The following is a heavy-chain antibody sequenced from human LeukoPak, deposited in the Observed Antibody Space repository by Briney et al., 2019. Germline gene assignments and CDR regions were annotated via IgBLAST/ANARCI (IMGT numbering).Heavy chain of an antibody. CDR3: ARLLRVGYCSTTTCNWFDP. J-gene: IGHJ5*02. CDR2: IYYSGST. Sequence: SETLSLTCTVSGGSISNKYWSWIRQPPGKGLEWIGYIYYSGSTNYNPSLKSRVTISVDTSKNQFSLKLSSVTAADTAVYYCARLLRVGYCSTTTCNWFDPWGQGTLVTVSS. V-gene: IGHV4-59*12. D-gene: IGHD2-2*03. CDR1: GGSISNKY.